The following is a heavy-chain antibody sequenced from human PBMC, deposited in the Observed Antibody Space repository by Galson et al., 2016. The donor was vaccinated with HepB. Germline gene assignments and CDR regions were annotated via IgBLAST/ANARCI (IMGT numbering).Heavy chain of an antibody. CDR1: GFTFSNYW. V-gene: IGHV3-7*01. J-gene: IGHJ4*02. CDR3: ARLYCGVSPCYSYYFDH. D-gene: IGHD2-21*01. Sequence: SLRLSCAASGFTFSNYWMIWVRQAPGKGLEWVADIKHDGSDLYYEDSVKGRFTISRDNAKNSLYLQMNSLRAEDAAVYYCARLYCGVSPCYSYYFDHWGQGTLVTVSS. CDR2: IKHDGSDL.